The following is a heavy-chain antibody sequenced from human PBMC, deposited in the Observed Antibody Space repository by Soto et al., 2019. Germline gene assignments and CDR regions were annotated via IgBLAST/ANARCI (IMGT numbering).Heavy chain of an antibody. CDR2: ISGSGRYT. CDR3: AKDPPSERMQPDYGMDV. Sequence: GGSLRLSCAASGFTFNSCLMSWVRQAPGKGLEWVSLISGSGRYTDYADSVKGRFTISRDNSKNTLYLQMNSLRAEDTAVYYCAKDPPSERMQPDYGMDVWGQGTTVTVSS. V-gene: IGHV3-23*01. CDR1: GFTFNSCL. D-gene: IGHD6-13*01. J-gene: IGHJ6*02.